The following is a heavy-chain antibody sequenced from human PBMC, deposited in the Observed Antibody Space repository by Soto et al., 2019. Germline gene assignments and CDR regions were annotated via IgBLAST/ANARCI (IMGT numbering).Heavy chain of an antibody. D-gene: IGHD6-19*01. J-gene: IGHJ4*02. CDR1: GFTFSSYA. V-gene: IGHV3-23*01. Sequence: GGSLRLSCAASGFTFSSYAMSWVRQAPGKGLEWVSAISGSGGSTYYADSVKGRFTISRDNSKNTLYLQMNSLRAEDTAVYYCAKDLDRYSSGWYDPARGENYFDYWGQGTLVTVSS. CDR3: AKDLDRYSSGWYDPARGENYFDY. CDR2: ISGSGGST.